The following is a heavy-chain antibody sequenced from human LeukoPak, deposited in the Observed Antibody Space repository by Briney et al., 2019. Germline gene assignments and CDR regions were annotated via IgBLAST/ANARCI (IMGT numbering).Heavy chain of an antibody. Sequence: GSLRLSCAASGFTLCSYSMNWVRPAPGKGLEWVSSISGSGGSTYYADSVKGRFTISRDNSKNTLYLQMNTLRAEDTAVYYCAKQAGSSGYAFDIWGQGTMVTVSS. D-gene: IGHD6-19*01. CDR2: ISGSGGST. CDR1: GFTLCSYS. CDR3: AKQAGSSGYAFDI. J-gene: IGHJ3*02. V-gene: IGHV3-23*01.